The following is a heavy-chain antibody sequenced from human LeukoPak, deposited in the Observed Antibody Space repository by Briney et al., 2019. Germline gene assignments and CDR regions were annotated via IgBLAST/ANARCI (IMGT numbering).Heavy chain of an antibody. V-gene: IGHV3-64*01. CDR2: ISSNGGST. J-gene: IGHJ1*01. D-gene: IGHD3-22*01. CDR3: ARDPYYYDISGQL. Sequence: GGSLRLSCVASGFTFSSYAMHWVRQAPRKGLEYVSAISSNGGSTYYANSVKGRFTISRDNSKNTLYLQMGSLRAEDMAVYYCARDPYYYDISGQLWGQGTLVTVSS. CDR1: GFTFSSYA.